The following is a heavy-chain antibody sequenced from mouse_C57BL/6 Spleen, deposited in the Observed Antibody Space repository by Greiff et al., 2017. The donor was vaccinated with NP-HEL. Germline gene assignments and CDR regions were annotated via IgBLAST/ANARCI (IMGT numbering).Heavy chain of an antibody. CDR3: ARSGRNYFDY. J-gene: IGHJ2*01. Sequence: VKLQQPGAELVRPGSSVKLSCKASGYTFTSYWMHWVKQRPIQGLEWIGNIDPSDSETHYNQKFKDKATLTVDKSSSTAYMQLSSLTSEDSAVYYCARSGRNYFDYWGQGTTLTVSS. D-gene: IGHD3-1*01. CDR2: IDPSDSET. CDR1: GYTFTSYW. V-gene: IGHV1-52*01.